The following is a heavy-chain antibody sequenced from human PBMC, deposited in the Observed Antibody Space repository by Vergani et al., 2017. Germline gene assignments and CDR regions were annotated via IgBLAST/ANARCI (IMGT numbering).Heavy chain of an antibody. D-gene: IGHD6-13*01. J-gene: IGHJ4*02. CDR3: ASVRSWYGRASSDPDY. Sequence: QVQLVESGGGLVKPGGSLRLSCAASGFTFSDYYMSWIRQAPGKGLEWVSYISSSSSYTNYADSVKGRFTISRDNAKNSLYLQMNSLRAEDTAVYYCASVRSWYGRASSDPDYWGQGTLVTVSS. V-gene: IGHV3-11*06. CDR1: GFTFSDYY. CDR2: ISSSSSYT.